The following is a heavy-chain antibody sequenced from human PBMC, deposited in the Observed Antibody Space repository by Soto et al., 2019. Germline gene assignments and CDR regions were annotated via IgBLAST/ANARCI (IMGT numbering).Heavy chain of an antibody. CDR2: MSSSGNNI. D-gene: IGHD1-26*01. Sequence: QVHLVESGGGLVKPGGSLRLSCAASGITFSDCYMNWIRQAPGEGLEGVSYMSSSGNNINYAGSVRGRFTVSRDNAKDSLYPQMPTLRAEDTAIYYCARIRFRQWGSAMGVRGQGTTVTLSS. CDR1: GITFSDCY. CDR3: ARIRFRQWGSAMGV. J-gene: IGHJ6*02. V-gene: IGHV3-11*01.